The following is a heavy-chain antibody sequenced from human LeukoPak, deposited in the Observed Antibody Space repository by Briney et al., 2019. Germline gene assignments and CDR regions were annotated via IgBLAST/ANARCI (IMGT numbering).Heavy chain of an antibody. D-gene: IGHD3-22*01. Sequence: SETLSLTCTVSGGSISRGGYYWSWIRQHPGKGLEWIGYIYYSGSTYYNPYLKSRVTISVDTSKNQFSLKLSSVTAADTAVYYCARGDYDLNWFDPWGQGTLVTVSS. CDR3: ARGDYDLNWFDP. J-gene: IGHJ5*02. CDR1: GGSISRGGYY. V-gene: IGHV4-31*03. CDR2: IYYSGST.